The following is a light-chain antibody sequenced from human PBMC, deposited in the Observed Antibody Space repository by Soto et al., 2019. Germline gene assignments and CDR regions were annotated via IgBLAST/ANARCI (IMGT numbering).Light chain of an antibody. V-gene: IGKV1-6*01. CDR3: LQDFNYPLA. J-gene: IGKJ1*01. CDR1: QGIGSD. CDR2: AAS. Sequence: AIQMTQSPSSLSESIGDRVTITCRASQGIGSDLGWYQQKPGKAPKLLIYAASYLQTGVPSRFSGSGSGTDFTLTISSLQPEDSATYYCLQDFNYPLAFGQGTKVEIK.